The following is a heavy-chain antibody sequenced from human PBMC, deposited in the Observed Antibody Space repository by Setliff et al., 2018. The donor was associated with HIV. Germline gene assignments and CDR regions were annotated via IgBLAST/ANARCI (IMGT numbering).Heavy chain of an antibody. D-gene: IGHD4-17*01. Sequence: SETLSLTCAVSGYSISSGYFWGWIRQPPGKGLEWIGSLYHSGTNFYNPSLKSRVTISRDTSKDRFSLNLRSVTAADTAIYYCARHKTHDYDGNSVYFDFWGQGILVTVSS. CDR1: GYSISSGYF. V-gene: IGHV4-38-2*01. CDR2: LYHSGTN. CDR3: ARHKTHDYDGNSVYFDF. J-gene: IGHJ4*01.